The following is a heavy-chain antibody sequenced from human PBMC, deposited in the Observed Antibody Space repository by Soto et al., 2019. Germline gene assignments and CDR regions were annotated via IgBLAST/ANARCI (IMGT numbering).Heavy chain of an antibody. Sequence: VQVVDSGGGLVQPGRSLRLSCAASGFTFDDYAMHWVRQSPGKGLEWVAGINWSGETAAYADSVKGRFTMSRDNAKNSVYLQMNSLRPEDTAVYYCARDACSGGSWYVDYWGQGTLVTVSS. D-gene: IGHD2-15*01. J-gene: IGHJ4*02. V-gene: IGHV3-9*01. CDR1: GFTFDDYA. CDR2: INWSGETA. CDR3: ARDACSGGSWYVDY.